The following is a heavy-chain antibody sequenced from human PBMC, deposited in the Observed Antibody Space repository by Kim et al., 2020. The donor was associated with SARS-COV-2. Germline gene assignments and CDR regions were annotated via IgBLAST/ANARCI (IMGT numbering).Heavy chain of an antibody. V-gene: IGHV3-74*01. CDR3: TRDPDYSKGASFDY. J-gene: IGHJ4*02. Sequence: ADSVKGQCTISTYNCKNMMYLQMDSLRAEDTAVYYCTRDPDYSKGASFDYWGQGTLVTVSS. D-gene: IGHD4-4*01.